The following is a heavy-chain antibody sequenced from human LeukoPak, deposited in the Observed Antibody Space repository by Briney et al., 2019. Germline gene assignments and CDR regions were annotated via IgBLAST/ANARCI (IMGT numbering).Heavy chain of an antibody. CDR2: LYCGGHP. Sequence: GGPLRLPCAASGLPVYSSYMSWAPAAAGKGLEWVAVLYCGGHPHYARSVRGRLTLSRDPSTNTLSPQLNDLRAEDTAVYCCARARCDTCGYGSWGQGNPVTVSS. J-gene: IGHJ5*02. CDR3: ARARCDTCGYGS. V-gene: IGHV3-66*02. D-gene: IGHD3-22*01. CDR1: GLPVYSSY.